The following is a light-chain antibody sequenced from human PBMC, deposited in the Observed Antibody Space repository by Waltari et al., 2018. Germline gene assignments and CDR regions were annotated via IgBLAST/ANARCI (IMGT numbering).Light chain of an antibody. V-gene: IGLV2-14*03. Sequence: QSALTQPASVSGSPGQSITISCTGTSSDVGGYNYVSWYQQHPGKAPKLKIYDASNRPSGVSNRFSGAKSGNTASLTISGLQAEDEADYYCSSYTSSSTWVFGGGTKLTVL. J-gene: IGLJ3*02. CDR3: SSYTSSSTWV. CDR1: SSDVGGYNY. CDR2: DAS.